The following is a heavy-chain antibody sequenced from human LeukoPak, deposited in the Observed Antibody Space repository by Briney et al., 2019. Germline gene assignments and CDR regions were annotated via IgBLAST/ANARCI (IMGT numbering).Heavy chain of an antibody. CDR1: GGSISSGGYY. Sequence: SQTLSLTCSVSGGSISSGGYYWSWIRQHPGKGLKWIGYIYNSGSTYYNPPLKSRVTISVDTSKNQFSLKLNSVTAADTAVYYCARGGSFLGNYVYWGQGTLVTVSS. J-gene: IGHJ4*02. CDR2: IYNSGST. CDR3: ARGGSFLGNYVY. V-gene: IGHV4-31*03. D-gene: IGHD3-16*01.